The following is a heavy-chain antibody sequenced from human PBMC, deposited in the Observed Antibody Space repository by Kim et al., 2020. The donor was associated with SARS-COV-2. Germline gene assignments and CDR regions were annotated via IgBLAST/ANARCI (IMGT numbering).Heavy chain of an antibody. V-gene: IGHV3-53*01. CDR2: GRT. J-gene: IGHJ6*02. Sequence: GRTYYADSVKGRLTISRDNSKNTVYLQMSSLRAEDTAVYYCARRFYAMDVWGQGTTVTVSS. D-gene: IGHD3-16*01. CDR3: ARRFYAMDV.